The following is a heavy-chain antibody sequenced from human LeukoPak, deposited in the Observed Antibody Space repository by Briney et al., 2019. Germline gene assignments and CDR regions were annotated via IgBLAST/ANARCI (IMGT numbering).Heavy chain of an antibody. D-gene: IGHD6-13*01. CDR2: IWYDGRNK. CDR1: GFTFSSYG. V-gene: IGHV3-33*03. CDR3: AKDLYQAAAVDY. J-gene: IGHJ4*02. Sequence: PGGSLRLSCAASGFTFSSYGMHWVRQAPGKGLEWVAVIWYDGRNKFYADSLKGRFTISRDNSKNTLYLQMNSLRAEDTAVYYCAKDLYQAAAVDYWGQGTLVTVSS.